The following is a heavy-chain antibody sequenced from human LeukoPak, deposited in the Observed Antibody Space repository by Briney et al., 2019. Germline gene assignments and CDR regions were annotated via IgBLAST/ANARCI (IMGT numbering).Heavy chain of an antibody. D-gene: IGHD3-22*01. J-gene: IGHJ4*02. CDR2: IYPGDSDT. CDR3: ARHEWWYYDSSGYYPDY. CDR1: GYSFTSYW. V-gene: IGHV5-51*01. Sequence: HGESLKISCKGSGYSFTSYWIGWVRQMPGKGLEVVGSIYPGDSDTRYSPSFQGQVTISADKSITTASLQWTSLKASDTAMYSCARHEWWYYDSSGYYPDYWGQGTLVTVSS.